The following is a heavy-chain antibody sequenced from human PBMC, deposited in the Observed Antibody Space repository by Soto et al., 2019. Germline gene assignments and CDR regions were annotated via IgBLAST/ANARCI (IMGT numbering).Heavy chain of an antibody. CDR3: ARHIGQMAIFGVEYYMDV. V-gene: IGHV4-59*08. Sequence: SETLSLTCTVSGGSISSYYWSWIRQPPGKGLEWIGYIYYSGSTNYNPSLKNRVIILVGTSKNQFFMRLSSVTAADTAMYYCARHIGQMAIFGVEYYMDVWGKGTTVTVSS. J-gene: IGHJ6*03. CDR2: IYYSGST. D-gene: IGHD3-3*01. CDR1: GGSISSYY.